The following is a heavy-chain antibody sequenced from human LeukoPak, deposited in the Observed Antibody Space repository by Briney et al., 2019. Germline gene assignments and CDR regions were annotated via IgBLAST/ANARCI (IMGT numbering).Heavy chain of an antibody. CDR3: AAASYYYYGMDV. V-gene: IGHV1-18*04. Sequence: ASVKVSCKASGYTFTGYYMHWVRQAPGQGLEWMGWISAYNGNTNYAQKLQGRVTMTTDTSTSTAYMELRSLRSDDTAVYYCAAASYYYYGMDVWGQGTTVTVSS. CDR1: GYTFTGYY. CDR2: ISAYNGNT. J-gene: IGHJ6*02.